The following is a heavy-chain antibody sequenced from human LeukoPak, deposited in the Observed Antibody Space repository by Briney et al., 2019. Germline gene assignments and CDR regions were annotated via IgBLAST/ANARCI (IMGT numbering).Heavy chain of an antibody. V-gene: IGHV3-48*03. CDR1: GFTFSSYE. CDR3: ARDLDAMIVHI. CDR2: ISSSGSTI. D-gene: IGHD3-22*01. J-gene: IGHJ3*02. Sequence: GSLRLSCAASGFTFSSYEMNWVRQAPGKGLEWVSYISSSGSTIYYADSVKGRFTISRDNAKNSLYLQMNSLRAEDTAVYYCARDLDAMIVHIWGQGTMVTVSS.